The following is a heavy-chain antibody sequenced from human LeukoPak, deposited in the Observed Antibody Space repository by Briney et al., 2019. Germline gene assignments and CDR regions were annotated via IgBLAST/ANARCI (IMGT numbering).Heavy chain of an antibody. CDR2: MNPNSGNT. Sequence: ASVKVSCKASGYTFTSYDINWVRQAPGQGLEWMGWMNPNSGNTGYAQKFQGRVTMTRNTSISTAYMELSSLRSEDTAVYYCARGLGVTYYDFWSGSRMVVSGMDVWGQGTTVTVSS. CDR3: ARGLGVTYYDFWSGSRMVVSGMDV. D-gene: IGHD3-3*01. V-gene: IGHV1-8*01. CDR1: GYTFTSYD. J-gene: IGHJ6*02.